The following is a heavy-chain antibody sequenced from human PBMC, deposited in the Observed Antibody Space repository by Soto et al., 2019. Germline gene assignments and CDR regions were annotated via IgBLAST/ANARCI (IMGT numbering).Heavy chain of an antibody. CDR1: GGSISSSNW. D-gene: IGHD2-2*01. J-gene: IGHJ4*02. CDR2: IYHSAST. CDR3: AREIVLVPAAISPGDY. V-gene: IGHV4-4*02. Sequence: PSETLSLTCAVSGGSISSSNWWSWVRQPPGKGLEWIGEIYHSASTNYNPSLKSRVTISVDKSKNQFSLKLNSVTAADTAVYYCAREIVLVPAAISPGDYWGQGILVTVSS.